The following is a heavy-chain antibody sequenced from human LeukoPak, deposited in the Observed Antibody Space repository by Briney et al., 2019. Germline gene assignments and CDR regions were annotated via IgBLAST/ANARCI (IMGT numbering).Heavy chain of an antibody. CDR1: GGSISSSSYY. CDR2: IYYSGST. Sequence: PSETLSLTCTVSGGSISSSSYYWGWIRQPPGKGLEWIGSIYYSGSTYYNPSLKSRVTISVDTSKNQFSLKLSSVTAADTAVYYCARESTGTTSGMDVWGQGTTVTVSS. J-gene: IGHJ6*02. CDR3: ARESTGTTSGMDV. V-gene: IGHV4-39*07. D-gene: IGHD1-1*01.